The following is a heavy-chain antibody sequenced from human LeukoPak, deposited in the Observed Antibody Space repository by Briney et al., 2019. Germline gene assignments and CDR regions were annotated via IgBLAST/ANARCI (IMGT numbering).Heavy chain of an antibody. V-gene: IGHV1-18*01. Sequence: ASVKVSCKASGYTFTSYGISWVRQAPGQGLEWMGWISAYNDNTNYAQKLQGRVTMTTDTSTTTAYMELRSLRSDDTAVYYCARQDIVVVPARIPFDYWGQGTLVTVSS. CDR2: ISAYNDNT. J-gene: IGHJ4*02. CDR3: ARQDIVVVPARIPFDY. D-gene: IGHD2-2*01. CDR1: GYTFTSYG.